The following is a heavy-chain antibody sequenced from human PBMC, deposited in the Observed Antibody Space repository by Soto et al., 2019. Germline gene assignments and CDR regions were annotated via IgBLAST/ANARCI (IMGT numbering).Heavy chain of an antibody. V-gene: IGHV1-8*01. J-gene: IGHJ4*02. CDR3: ARGGLRYRSTGSLGAY. Sequence: GLEWMGWMNPNSGNTGYAQKFQGRVTMTRNTSISTAYMELSSLRSGDTAVYYCARGGLRYRSTGSLGAYWGKGTLVPGSP. CDR2: MNPNSGNT. D-gene: IGHD6-19*01.